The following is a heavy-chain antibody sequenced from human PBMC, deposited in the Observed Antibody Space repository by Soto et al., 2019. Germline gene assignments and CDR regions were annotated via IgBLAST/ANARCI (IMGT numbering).Heavy chain of an antibody. J-gene: IGHJ6*02. V-gene: IGHV1-69*13. CDR3: ARYYYDSSGYYSGYYYYGMDV. CDR2: IIPIFGTA. D-gene: IGHD3-22*01. Sequence: ASVKVSCKASGGTFSSYAISWVRQAPGQGLEWMGGIIPIFGTANYAQKFQGRVTITADESTSTAYMELSSLRSEDTAVYYCARYYYDSSGYYSGYYYYGMDVWGQGTTVTVSS. CDR1: GGTFSSYA.